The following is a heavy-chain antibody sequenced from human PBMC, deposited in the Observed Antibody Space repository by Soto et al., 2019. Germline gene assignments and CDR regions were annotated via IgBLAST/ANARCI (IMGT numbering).Heavy chain of an antibody. D-gene: IGHD2-15*01. V-gene: IGHV1-69*01. CDR1: GGTFSSYA. CDR3: ARVVVAANYYYYYGMDV. Sequence: QVQLVQSGAEVKKPGSSVKVSCKASGGTFSSYAISWVRQAPGQGLEWMGGIIPIFGTANYAQKFQGRVTITADESTSTAYMELSSLRSGDTAVYYCARVVVAANYYYYYGMDVWGQGTTVTVSS. CDR2: IIPIFGTA. J-gene: IGHJ6*02.